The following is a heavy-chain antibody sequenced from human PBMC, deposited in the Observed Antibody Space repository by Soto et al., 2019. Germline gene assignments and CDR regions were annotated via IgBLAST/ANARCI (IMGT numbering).Heavy chain of an antibody. CDR1: GGSISSSSYY. Sequence: LPETLSLTCTVSGGSISSSSYYWGWIRQPPGKGLEWIGSIYYSGSTYYNPSLKSRVTISVDTSKNQFSLKLSSVTAADTAVYYCARLRAAAGTGLGYFQHWGQGTLVTVSS. CDR3: ARLRAAAGTGLGYFQH. V-gene: IGHV4-39*01. D-gene: IGHD6-13*01. CDR2: IYYSGST. J-gene: IGHJ1*01.